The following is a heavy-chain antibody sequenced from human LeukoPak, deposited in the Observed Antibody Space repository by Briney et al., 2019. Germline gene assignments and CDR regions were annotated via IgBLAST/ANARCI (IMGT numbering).Heavy chain of an antibody. CDR3: AKDLATKYSLDY. V-gene: IGHV3-30*18. D-gene: IGHD1-26*01. Sequence: PGGSLRLSCAASGFTFSSGAMHWVRQAPGKGLEWVAFISFDGSKKYFADSVKGRFTISRDNSKNTLYLQMNSLRAEDTAVYYCAKDLATKYSLDYWGQGTLVTVSS. CDR1: GFTFSSGA. CDR2: ISFDGSKK. J-gene: IGHJ4*02.